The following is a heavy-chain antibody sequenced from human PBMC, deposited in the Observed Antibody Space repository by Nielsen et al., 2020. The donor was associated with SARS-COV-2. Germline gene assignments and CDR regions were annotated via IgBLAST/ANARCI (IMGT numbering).Heavy chain of an antibody. Sequence: GESLKISCKGSGYSFTSYWISWVRQMPGKGLEWMGRIDPSDSYTNYSPSFQGHVTISADKSISTAYLQWSSLKASDTAMYYCASLEDCSSTSCYSSFDYWGQGTLVTVSS. CDR2: IDPSDSYT. CDR1: GYSFTSYW. CDR3: ASLEDCSSTSCYSSFDY. J-gene: IGHJ4*02. V-gene: IGHV5-10-1*01. D-gene: IGHD2-2*02.